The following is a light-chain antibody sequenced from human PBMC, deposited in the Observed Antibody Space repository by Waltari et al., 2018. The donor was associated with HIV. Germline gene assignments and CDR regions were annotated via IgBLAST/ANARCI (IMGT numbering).Light chain of an antibody. Sequence: QSVLTQPPSASGTPGQRVTNSCSGSSSNIGSNTVNWYHQLPGTAPKLLIYRNNQRPSGVPERCSGPKSGTSASLAISGLQSEDEADYYCAAWDDSLNGPDVVFGGGTKLTVL. J-gene: IGLJ2*01. CDR3: AAWDDSLNGPDVV. V-gene: IGLV1-44*01. CDR1: SSNIGSNT. CDR2: RNN.